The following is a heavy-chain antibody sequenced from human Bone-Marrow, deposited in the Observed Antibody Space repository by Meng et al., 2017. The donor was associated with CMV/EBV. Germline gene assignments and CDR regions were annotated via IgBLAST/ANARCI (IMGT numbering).Heavy chain of an antibody. Sequence: GESLKISCAASGFTFSSYEMNWVRQAPGKGLEWISYISSSGSIIYYADSVKGRFTISRDNSKNTLYLQMNSLRAEDTAVYYCAKAAAGTGEGPSAYWGQGTLVTVSS. CDR1: GFTFSSYE. J-gene: IGHJ4*02. CDR3: AKAAAGTGEGPSAY. V-gene: IGHV3-48*03. CDR2: ISSSGSII. D-gene: IGHD6-13*01.